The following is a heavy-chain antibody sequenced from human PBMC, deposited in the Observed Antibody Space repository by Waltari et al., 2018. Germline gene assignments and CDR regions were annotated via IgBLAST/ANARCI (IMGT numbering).Heavy chain of an antibody. D-gene: IGHD4-17*01. V-gene: IGHV3-74*01. J-gene: IGHJ2*01. CDR3: ARGARRTTVTTGWWYFDV. CDR2: SNSDGSSI. Sequence: WVRQVPGKGLVWVSRSNSDGSSISYADSVKGRFTIYKDNAKNTVYLQMNSLRDDDTAIYYCARGARRTTVTTGWWYFDVWGRGTLVTVSS.